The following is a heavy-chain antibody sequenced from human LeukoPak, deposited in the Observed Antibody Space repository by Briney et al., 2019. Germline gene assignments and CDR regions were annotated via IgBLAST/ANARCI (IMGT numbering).Heavy chain of an antibody. CDR2: IYTSGST. V-gene: IGHV4-61*02. D-gene: IGHD5-12*01. CDR1: GGSISSGSYY. CDR3: ARGGRDSGYEMTYYYYYMDV. Sequence: SETLSLTCTVSGGSISSGSYYWSWIRQPAGKGLEWIGRIYTSGSTNYNPSLKSRVTISVDTSKNQFSLKLSSVTAADTAVYYCARGGRDSGYEMTYYYYYMDVWGKGTTVTVSS. J-gene: IGHJ6*03.